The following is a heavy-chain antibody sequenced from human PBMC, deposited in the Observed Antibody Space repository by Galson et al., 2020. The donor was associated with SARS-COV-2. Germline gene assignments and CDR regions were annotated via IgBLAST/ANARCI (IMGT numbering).Heavy chain of an antibody. D-gene: IGHD1-1*01. J-gene: IGHJ4*02. CDR3: ATLPGNWNAVGDF. CDR2: IKSESDGGTT. CDR1: GFTFRNAW. Sequence: GESLKISCAASGFTFRNAWMSWVRQAPGKGLEWVGRIKSESDGGTTHYAVPVKDRFTISRDDSKSTLFLEMNSLKTEDAAVYYCATLPGNWNAVGDFWGQGTLVTVSS. V-gene: IGHV3-15*01.